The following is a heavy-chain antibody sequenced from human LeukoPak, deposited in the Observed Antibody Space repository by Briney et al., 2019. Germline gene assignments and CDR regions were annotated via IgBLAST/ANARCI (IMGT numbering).Heavy chain of an antibody. D-gene: IGHD2-15*01. CDR1: GGSISSSY. J-gene: IGHJ5*02. V-gene: IGHV4-59*01. Sequence: KPSETLSLTCTVSGGSISSSYWSWIRQPPGKGLEWIGYIYYSGSTNYNPSLKSRVTISVDTSKNQFSLKLSSVTAADTAVYYCARVLTQRGDCSGGSCYSGRWFDPWGQGTLVTVSS. CDR3: ARVLTQRGDCSGGSCYSGRWFDP. CDR2: IYYSGST.